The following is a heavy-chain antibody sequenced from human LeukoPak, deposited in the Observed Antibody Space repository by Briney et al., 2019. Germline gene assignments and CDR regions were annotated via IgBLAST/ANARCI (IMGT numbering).Heavy chain of an antibody. J-gene: IGHJ4*02. CDR2: ITSSSGTI. CDR3: ARGYYYAYHY. V-gene: IGHV3-48*01. D-gene: IGHD5-18*01. CDR1: GFTFSSYS. Sequence: GGSLRLSCAASGFTFSSYSMNWVRQAPGKGLEWVSHITSSSGTIYYADSVKGRCTISRDNAKNSLYLQINGLRGEDTAVYYCARGYYYAYHYWGQGTLVTVSS.